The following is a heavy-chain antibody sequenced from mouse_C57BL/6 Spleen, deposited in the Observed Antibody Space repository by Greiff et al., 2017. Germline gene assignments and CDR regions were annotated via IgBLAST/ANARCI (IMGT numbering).Heavy chain of an antibody. CDR2: ISSGSSTI. Sequence: EVKLVESGGGLVKPGGSLKLSCAASGFTFSDYGMHWVRQAPEKGLEWVAYISSGSSTIYYADTGKGRFTISRDNAKNTLFLQMTSLRSEDTAMYYCARRITTVVAGDYAMDYWGQGTSVTVSS. D-gene: IGHD1-1*01. CDR3: ARRITTVVAGDYAMDY. J-gene: IGHJ4*01. V-gene: IGHV5-17*01. CDR1: GFTFSDYG.